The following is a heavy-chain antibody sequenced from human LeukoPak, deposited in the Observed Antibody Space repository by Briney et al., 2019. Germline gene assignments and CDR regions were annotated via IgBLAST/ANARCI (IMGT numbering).Heavy chain of an antibody. J-gene: IGHJ5*02. D-gene: IGHD2-2*01. CDR2: IWRSDHT. CDR3: AMDPHCSSTYCPFHL. CDR1: GGSISSSDW. Sequence: KPSETLSLTCAVSGGSISSSDWWSGVRPPPGRGLEWIGYIWRSDHTNYNPSLKSRVTMSLDKSRNQFSLKLSSVTAADTAIYYCAMDPHCSSTYCPFHLWGEGTLVIVSS. V-gene: IGHV4-4*02.